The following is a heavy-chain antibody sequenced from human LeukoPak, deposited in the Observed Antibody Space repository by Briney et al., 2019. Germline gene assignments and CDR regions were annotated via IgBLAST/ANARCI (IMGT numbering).Heavy chain of an antibody. D-gene: IGHD3-22*01. CDR3: AKEYASGYDY. J-gene: IGHJ4*02. CDR1: GGSISSYY. V-gene: IGHV4-59*01. Sequence: SETLSLTCTVSGGSISSYYWSWIRQPPGRGLEWIGYIYYSGRTNYNPSLKSRVTISVDTSKNHFSQKLSSVTAADTAVYYCAKEYASGYDYWGQGTLVTVSS. CDR2: IYYSGRT.